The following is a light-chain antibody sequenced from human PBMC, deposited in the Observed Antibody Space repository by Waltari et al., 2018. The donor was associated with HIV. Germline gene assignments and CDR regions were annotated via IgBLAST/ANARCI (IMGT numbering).Light chain of an antibody. CDR3: AAWDENLNGL. J-gene: IGLJ3*02. V-gene: IGLV1-44*01. CDR2: SNN. CDR1: SSNLGTNT. Sequence: QSVLTPPPSASGTPGQRVTISCSGSSSNLGTNTVHWYQHLPGSAPKLLIYSNNQRPSGVPDRFSASKSGTSASLAISGLRSEDEAEYYCAAWDENLNGLFGGGTKLTVL.